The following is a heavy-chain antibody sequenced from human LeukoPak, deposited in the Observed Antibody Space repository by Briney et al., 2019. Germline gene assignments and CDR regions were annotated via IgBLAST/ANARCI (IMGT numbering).Heavy chain of an antibody. CDR3: ARDATVRGPYGGHHLYSYMDV. J-gene: IGHJ6*03. D-gene: IGHD3-10*01. Sequence: ASVKVSFKASGGTFSSYAISWVRQAPGQGLEWMGGIIPIFGTANYAQKFQGRVTITADESATTSYMELSSLRSEDTAVYYCARDATVRGPYGGHHLYSYMDVWGKGTTVTISS. CDR1: GGTFSSYA. V-gene: IGHV1-69*13. CDR2: IIPIFGTA.